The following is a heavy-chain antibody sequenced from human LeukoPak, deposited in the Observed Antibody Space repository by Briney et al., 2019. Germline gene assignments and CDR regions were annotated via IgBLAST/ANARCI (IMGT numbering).Heavy chain of an antibody. CDR2: IKGDGSET. D-gene: IGHD3-16*02. CDR3: VRGQIGVSVIVH. CDR1: GFTFSDHW. Sequence: GGSLRLSFAASGFTFSDHWMHWVRQAPGKGLVWVSRIKGDGSETNYADSVKGRFTISRDNAKNTLFLQMNSLRVEDTAVYYCVRGQIGVSVIVHWGQGTLVTVSS. V-gene: IGHV3-74*01. J-gene: IGHJ1*01.